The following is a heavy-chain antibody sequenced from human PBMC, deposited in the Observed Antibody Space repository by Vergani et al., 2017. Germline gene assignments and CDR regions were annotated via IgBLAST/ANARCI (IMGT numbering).Heavy chain of an antibody. V-gene: IGHV1-24*01. J-gene: IGHJ4*02. Sequence: QVQLVPSGAEVKKPGASVQVSCQVSGYTLTELSMHWVRQAPGKGLEWMGGFDPEDGETIYAQKFQGRVTMTEDTSTDTAYRGLSSLRSEDTAVYYCATLHSSGYYFDYWGQGTLVTVSS. CDR2: FDPEDGET. D-gene: IGHD3-22*01. CDR1: GYTLTELS. CDR3: ATLHSSGYYFDY.